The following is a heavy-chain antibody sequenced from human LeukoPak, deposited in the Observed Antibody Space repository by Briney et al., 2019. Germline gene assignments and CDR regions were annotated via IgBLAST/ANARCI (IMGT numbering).Heavy chain of an antibody. CDR3: ALGPYYYGSGSPNWFDP. J-gene: IGHJ5*02. Sequence: PSETLSLTCTVSGGSISSYYWSWIRQPPGKGLEWIGYIYYSGSTNYNPSLKSRVTISVDTSKNQFSLKLSSVTAADTAVYYCALGPYYYGSGSPNWFDPWGQGTLVTVSS. V-gene: IGHV4-59*01. CDR1: GGSISSYY. CDR2: IYYSGST. D-gene: IGHD3-10*01.